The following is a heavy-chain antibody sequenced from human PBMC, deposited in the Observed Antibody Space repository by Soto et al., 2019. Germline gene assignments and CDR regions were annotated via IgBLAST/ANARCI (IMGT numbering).Heavy chain of an antibody. CDR1: GDSVSSNSAA. Sequence: SQTLSLTCVISGDSVSSNSAAWNWIRQSPSRGLEWLGRTYYRSKWYNDYAVSVKSRITINPDTSKNQFSLQLNSVTPADTAVYYCARGRGIQLWFFSSYYFDYWGQGTLVTVSS. CDR3: ARGRGIQLWFFSSYYFDY. J-gene: IGHJ4*02. D-gene: IGHD5-18*01. CDR2: TYYRSKWYN. V-gene: IGHV6-1*01.